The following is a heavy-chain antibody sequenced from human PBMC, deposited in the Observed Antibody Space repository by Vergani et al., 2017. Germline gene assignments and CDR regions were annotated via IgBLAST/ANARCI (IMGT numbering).Heavy chain of an antibody. CDR3: ARDRDYYGSGSYPYCDP. V-gene: IGHV3-30-3*01. CDR2: ISDDGSNK. Sequence: QVQLVESGGGVVQPGRSLRLSCAASGFTFSSYAMHWVRQAPGKGLEWVAVISDDGSNKYYADSVKGRFTISRDNSKNTLYLQMNSLRAEDTAVYYCARDRDYYGSGSYPYCDPWGQGTLVTVSS. D-gene: IGHD3-10*01. J-gene: IGHJ5*02. CDR1: GFTFSSYA.